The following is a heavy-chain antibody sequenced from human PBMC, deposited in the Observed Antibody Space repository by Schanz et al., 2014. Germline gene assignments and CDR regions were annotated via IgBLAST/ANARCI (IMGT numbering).Heavy chain of an antibody. CDR2: IYTSGST. CDR3: ARRDFYGSGSYYDS. Sequence: QVQLQESGPGLVKSSETLSLTCTVSGGSISSFYWGWIRQPAGKGLEWIGRIYTSGSTNYNPSLKSRVTISVDTSKNQVSLRLNSVTAADTAMYYCARRDFYGSGSYYDSWGQGALVTVSS. V-gene: IGHV4-4*07. CDR1: GGSISSFY. J-gene: IGHJ5*01. D-gene: IGHD3-10*01.